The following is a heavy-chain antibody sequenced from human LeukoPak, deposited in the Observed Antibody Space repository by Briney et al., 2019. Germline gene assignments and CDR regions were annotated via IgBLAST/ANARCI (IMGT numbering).Heavy chain of an antibody. CDR2: INSDGSST. V-gene: IGHV3-74*01. Sequence: GGSLRLSCAASGFTFSSYWMHWVRQGPGKGLVWVSRINSDGSSTSYADSVKGRFTISRDNAKNTLYLQMNSLRAEDTAVYYCARDDAGYSYDPRGWFDPWGQGTLVTVSS. CDR3: ARDDAGYSYDPRGWFDP. CDR1: GFTFSSYW. J-gene: IGHJ5*02. D-gene: IGHD5-18*01.